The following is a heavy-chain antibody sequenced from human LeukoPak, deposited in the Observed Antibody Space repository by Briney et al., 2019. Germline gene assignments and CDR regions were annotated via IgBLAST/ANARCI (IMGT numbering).Heavy chain of an antibody. J-gene: IGHJ6*03. CDR2: MNPNSGNT. CDR1: GYTFTSYG. D-gene: IGHD5-12*01. Sequence: ASVKVSCKASGYTFTSYGISWVRQATGQGLEWMGWMNPNSGNTGYAQKFQGRVTMTRNTSISTAYMELSSLRSEDTAVYYCARRGYEPLYYYYYMDVWGKGTTVTISS. V-gene: IGHV1-8*02. CDR3: ARRGYEPLYYYYYMDV.